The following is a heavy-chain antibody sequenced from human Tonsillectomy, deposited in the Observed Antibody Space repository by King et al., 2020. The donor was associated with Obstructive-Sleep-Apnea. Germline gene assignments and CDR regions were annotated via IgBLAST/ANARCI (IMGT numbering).Heavy chain of an antibody. Sequence: QLQESGPGLVKPSGTLSLTCAVSGGSISSSNWWSWVRTPPGKGLGWNGEIYHSGSTNYNPSPKSRVTISLDKSKNQFSLKLGSVTAADTAVYYCARDQTGTTDYGMDVWGQGTTVTVSS. CDR2: IYHSGST. V-gene: IGHV4-4*02. CDR1: GGSISSSNW. D-gene: IGHD1-7*01. CDR3: ARDQTGTTDYGMDV. J-gene: IGHJ6*02.